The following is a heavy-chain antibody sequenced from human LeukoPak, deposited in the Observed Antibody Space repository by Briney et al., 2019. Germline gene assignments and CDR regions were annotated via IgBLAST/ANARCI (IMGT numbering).Heavy chain of an antibody. CDR1: GFTFDDYA. V-gene: IGHV3-9*01. CDR2: ITWNSDNI. J-gene: IGHJ4*02. D-gene: IGHD4-17*01. Sequence: PGRSLRLSCAASGFTFDDYAMHWVRQAPGKGLEWVSGITWNSDNIEYADSVKGRFTISRDNAKNSLYLQMNSLRAEDTAVYYCASGDYGDYAIYWGQGTLVTVSS. CDR3: ASGDYGDYAIY.